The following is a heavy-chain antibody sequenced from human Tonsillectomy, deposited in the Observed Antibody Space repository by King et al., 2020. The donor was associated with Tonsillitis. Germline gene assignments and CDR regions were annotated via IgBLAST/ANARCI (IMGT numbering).Heavy chain of an antibody. D-gene: IGHD1-14*01. J-gene: IGHJ3*02. CDR1: GYTFNNYV. Sequence: VQLVESGAEVKKPGASVKVSCTTSGYTFNNYVISWVRQAPGQGLEWLGWINPYHGKTDSAQKFQGRVTLTTDTATRTAHLDLRSLRSDDTAIYYCARGNREMLVNAFNIWGQGTMVTVSS. CDR3: ARGNREMLVNAFNI. V-gene: IGHV1-18*04. CDR2: INPYHGKT.